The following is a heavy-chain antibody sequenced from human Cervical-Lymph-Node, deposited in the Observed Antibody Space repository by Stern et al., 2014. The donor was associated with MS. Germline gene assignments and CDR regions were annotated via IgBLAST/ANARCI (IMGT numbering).Heavy chain of an antibody. D-gene: IGHD2-8*01. V-gene: IGHV1-18*01. CDR1: GYTFTTYG. CDR2: IGADSGNT. J-gene: IGHJ4*02. CDR3: ARDKMHAFDY. Sequence: QVQLVQSGTEVKKPGASVLVSCKASGYTFTTYGITWVRQAPGPGLEWMGWIGADSGNTKYAQKFQDRVTMTRDTTTGTAYMEVRSLRSEDTAVYYCARDKMHAFDYWGQGTQVTVPS.